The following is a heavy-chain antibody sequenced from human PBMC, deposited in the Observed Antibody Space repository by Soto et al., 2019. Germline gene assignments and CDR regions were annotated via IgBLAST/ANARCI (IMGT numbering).Heavy chain of an antibody. CDR1: GGSFSGYY. Sequence: PSETLSLTCAVYGGSFSGYYWSWIRQPPGKGLEWIGEINHSGSTNYNPSLKSRVTISVDTSKNQFSLKLSSVAAADTAVYYCARRRIAVAGTRWLDYYYYYSMDVWGQGTTVTVSS. D-gene: IGHD6-19*01. CDR2: INHSGST. CDR3: ARRRIAVAGTRWLDYYYYYSMDV. V-gene: IGHV4-34*01. J-gene: IGHJ6*02.